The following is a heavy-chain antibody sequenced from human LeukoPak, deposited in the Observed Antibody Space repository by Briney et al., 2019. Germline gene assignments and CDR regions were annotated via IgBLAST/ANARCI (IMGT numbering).Heavy chain of an antibody. Sequence: PSETLSLTCTVSGGSISSYYWSWIRQPPGKGLEWIGYIYYSGGTNYNPSLKSRVTISVDTSKNQFSLKLSSVTAADTAVYCCASLGRPYCGGDCSWYFDLWGRGTLVTVSS. D-gene: IGHD2-21*02. CDR3: ASLGRPYCGGDCSWYFDL. J-gene: IGHJ2*01. CDR1: GGSISSYY. CDR2: IYYSGGT. V-gene: IGHV4-59*01.